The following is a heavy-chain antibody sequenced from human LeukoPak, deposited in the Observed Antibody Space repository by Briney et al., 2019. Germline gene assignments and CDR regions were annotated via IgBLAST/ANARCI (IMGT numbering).Heavy chain of an antibody. CDR2: INHSGST. CDR1: GGSFSGYY. V-gene: IGHV4-34*01. CDR3: ARVTSMVRELDVYWYFDL. D-gene: IGHD3-10*01. J-gene: IGHJ2*01. Sequence: SETLSLTCAVYGGSFSGYYWSWIRQPPGKGLEWIGEINHSGSTNYNPSLKSRVTISVDTSKNQFSLKLSSVTAADTAVYYCARVTSMVRELDVYWYFDLWGRGTLVTVSS.